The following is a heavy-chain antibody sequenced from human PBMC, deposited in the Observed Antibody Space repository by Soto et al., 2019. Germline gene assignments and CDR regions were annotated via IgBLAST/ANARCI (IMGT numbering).Heavy chain of an antibody. D-gene: IGHD4-17*01. V-gene: IGHV5-10-1*01. Sequence: PGESLKISCKGSGYSFTSYRISWVRQMPGKGLEWMGRIDPSDSYTNYSPSFQGHVTISADKSISTAYLQWSSLKASDTAMYYCARSDYGDYYYYYYYGMDVWGQGTTVTVSS. J-gene: IGHJ6*02. CDR2: IDPSDSYT. CDR1: GYSFTSYR. CDR3: ARSDYGDYYYYYYYGMDV.